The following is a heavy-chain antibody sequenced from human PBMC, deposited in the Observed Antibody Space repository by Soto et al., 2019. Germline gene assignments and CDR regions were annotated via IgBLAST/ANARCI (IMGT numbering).Heavy chain of an antibody. Sequence: SETLSLTCAVYGESFSSFYWSWIRQPPGKGLEWIGEITHSGSTNYNPSLKSRVTISVDTSKNQFSLNLSSVTAADTAVYYCARGDIVVVPAARSYYYYMDVWGQGNTVTVSS. CDR3: ARGDIVVVPAARSYYYYMDV. V-gene: IGHV4-34*01. CDR2: ITHSGST. J-gene: IGHJ6*03. D-gene: IGHD2-2*01. CDR1: GESFSSFY.